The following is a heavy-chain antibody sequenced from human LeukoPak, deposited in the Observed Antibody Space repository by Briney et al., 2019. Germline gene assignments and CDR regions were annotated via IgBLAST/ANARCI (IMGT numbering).Heavy chain of an antibody. J-gene: IGHJ1*01. V-gene: IGHV3-23*01. CDR2: ITGSGDST. CDR3: ARDYSSSWTPKFFQH. D-gene: IGHD6-13*01. Sequence: SGGTLRLSCAASGFTFTRYGMSWVRQAPGKGLEWVSGITGSGDSTNYGDSVKGRFTISRDNDKNSLYLQMNRLRGEDTAVYYCARDYSSSWTPKFFQHWGQGTLVTVSS. CDR1: GFTFTRYG.